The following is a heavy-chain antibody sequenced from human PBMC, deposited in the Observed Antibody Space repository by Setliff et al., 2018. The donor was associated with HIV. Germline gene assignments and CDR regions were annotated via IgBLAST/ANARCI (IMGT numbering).Heavy chain of an antibody. CDR2: ISVYNGNT. D-gene: IGHD2-15*01. J-gene: IGHJ4*02. Sequence: GGSVKVSCKASGYTFTSYGVTWVRQAPGQGLEWMGWISVYNGNTNYAQKLQGRVTMTTDTSTSTAYMELRSLRSDDTAVYYCARVYCSGGSCFTFDYWGQGTLVTVSS. CDR3: ARVYCSGGSCFTFDY. V-gene: IGHV1-18*01. CDR1: GYTFTSYG.